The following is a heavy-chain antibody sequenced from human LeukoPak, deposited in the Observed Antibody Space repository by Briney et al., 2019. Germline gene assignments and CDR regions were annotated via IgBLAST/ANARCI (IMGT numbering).Heavy chain of an antibody. V-gene: IGHV3-74*01. D-gene: IGHD2-21*02. Sequence: AGGSLRLSCAASGFTFSSYWMHWVRQAPGKGLVWVSRINSDGSSTSYADSVKGRFTISRDNAKNTLYLQMNSLRAEDTAVYYCASTVVTAGRFDYWGQGTLVTVSS. CDR3: ASTVVTAGRFDY. CDR2: INSDGSST. J-gene: IGHJ4*02. CDR1: GFTFSSYW.